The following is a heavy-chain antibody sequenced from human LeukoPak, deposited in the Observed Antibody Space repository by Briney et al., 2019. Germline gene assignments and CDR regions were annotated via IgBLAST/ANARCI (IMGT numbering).Heavy chain of an antibody. CDR3: ARDPTIQLWCDY. Sequence: GGSLRLSCAASGFTFSSYAMHWVRQAPGKGLEWLAVISYDGSNKYYADYVKGRFTISRDNSKNTLYLQMNSLRAEDTAVYYCARDPTIQLWCDYWGQGTLVTVSS. CDR2: ISYDGSNK. D-gene: IGHD5-18*01. V-gene: IGHV3-30*04. CDR1: GFTFSSYA. J-gene: IGHJ4*02.